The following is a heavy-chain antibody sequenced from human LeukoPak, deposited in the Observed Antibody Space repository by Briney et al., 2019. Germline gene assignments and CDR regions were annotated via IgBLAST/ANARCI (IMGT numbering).Heavy chain of an antibody. CDR2: ISYDGSNK. CDR3: AKVLYSSSWQNYFDY. D-gene: IGHD6-13*01. CDR1: GFTFSSYG. J-gene: IGHJ4*02. Sequence: PGRSLRLSCAASGFTFSSYGMHWVRQAPGKGLKWVAVISYDGSNKYYADSVKGRFTISRDNSKNTLYLQMNSLRAEDTAVYYCAKVLYSSSWQNYFDYWGQGTLVTVSS. V-gene: IGHV3-30*18.